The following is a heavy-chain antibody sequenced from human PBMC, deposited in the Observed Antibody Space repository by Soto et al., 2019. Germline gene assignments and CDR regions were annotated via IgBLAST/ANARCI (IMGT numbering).Heavy chain of an antibody. CDR3: AKTPRYGDHFDY. V-gene: IGHV3-30*18. J-gene: IGHJ4*02. D-gene: IGHD4-17*01. CDR2: ISYDGSNK. CDR1: GFTFSSYG. Sequence: GGSLRLSCAASGFTFSSYGMHWVRQAPGKGLEWVAVISYDGSNKYYADSVKGRFTISRDNSKNTLYLQMNSLRAEDTAVYYCAKTPRYGDHFDYWGQGTLVTVSS.